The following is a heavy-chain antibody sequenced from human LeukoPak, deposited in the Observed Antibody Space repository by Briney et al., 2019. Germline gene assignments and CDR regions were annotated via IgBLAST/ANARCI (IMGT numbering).Heavy chain of an antibody. Sequence: ASVKVSCKASGYTFTSYYMHWVRQAPGQGLEWMGIINPNSGGTNYAQKFQGRVTMTRDTSISTAYMELSRLRSDDTAVYYCARARDHWGLRYDAFDIWGQGTMVTVSS. CDR2: INPNSGGT. V-gene: IGHV1-2*02. CDR1: GYTFTSYY. J-gene: IGHJ3*02. D-gene: IGHD7-27*01. CDR3: ARARDHWGLRYDAFDI.